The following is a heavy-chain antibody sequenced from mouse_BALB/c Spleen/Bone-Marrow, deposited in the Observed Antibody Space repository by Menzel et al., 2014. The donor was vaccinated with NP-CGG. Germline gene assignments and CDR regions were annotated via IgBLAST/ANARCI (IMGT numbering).Heavy chain of an antibody. CDR1: GFDFSRYW. CDR3: ARLGYYGCFAY. D-gene: IGHD1-1*01. CDR2: INPDSSTI. Sequence: EVQLVESGGGLVQPGGSLKLSRAASGFDFSRYWMSWVRQAPGKGLEWIGEINPDSSTINYTPSLKDKFIISRDNAKNTLYLQMSKVRSEDTALYYCARLGYYGCFAYWGQGTLVTVSA. V-gene: IGHV4-1*02. J-gene: IGHJ3*01.